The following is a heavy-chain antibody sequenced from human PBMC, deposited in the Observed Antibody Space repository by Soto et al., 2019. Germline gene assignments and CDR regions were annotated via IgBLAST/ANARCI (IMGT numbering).Heavy chain of an antibody. J-gene: IGHJ6*02. CDR2: ISYDGSNK. D-gene: IGHD5-18*01. Sequence: PGGSLRLSCAASGFTFSSYAMHWVRQAPGKGLEWVAVISYDGSNKYYADSVKGRFTISRDNSKNTLYLQMNSLGAEDTAVYYCARGYSYGPKEYRGMDAWGQGTTATVSS. V-gene: IGHV3-30-3*01. CDR1: GFTFSSYA. CDR3: ARGYSYGPKEYRGMDA.